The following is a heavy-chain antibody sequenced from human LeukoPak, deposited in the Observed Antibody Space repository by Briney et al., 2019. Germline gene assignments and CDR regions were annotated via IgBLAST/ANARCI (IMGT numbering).Heavy chain of an antibody. CDR3: ARRGYSWGNYYFDY. V-gene: IGHV1-69*13. CDR1: GGTFSSYA. D-gene: IGHD3-22*01. Sequence: SVKVSCKASGGTFSSYAISWVRQGPGQGLEWMGGIIPIFGTANYAQKFQGRVTITADESTSTAYMELSSLRSEDTAVYYCARRGYSWGNYYFDYWGQGTLVTVSS. CDR2: IIPIFGTA. J-gene: IGHJ4*02.